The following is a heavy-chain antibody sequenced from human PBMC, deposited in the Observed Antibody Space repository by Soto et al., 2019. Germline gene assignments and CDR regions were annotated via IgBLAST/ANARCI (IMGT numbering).Heavy chain of an antibody. D-gene: IGHD6-19*01. V-gene: IGHV3-30-3*01. CDR2: ISFDGSYK. Sequence: QVQLVESGGGVAQPGRSLRLSCAASGFTFSSHSMHWVRQAPGKGLEWVAVISFDGSYKYYADSVKGRFTISRDNSKKPAYLQMNSLKAEDTAVYYCARGASITVAGTYFDYWGQGTLVNVSS. CDR1: GFTFSSHS. CDR3: ARGASITVAGTYFDY. J-gene: IGHJ4*02.